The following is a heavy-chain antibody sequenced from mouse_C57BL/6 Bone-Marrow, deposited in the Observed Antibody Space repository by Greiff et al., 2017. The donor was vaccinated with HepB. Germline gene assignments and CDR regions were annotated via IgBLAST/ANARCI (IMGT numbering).Heavy chain of an antibody. V-gene: IGHV10-1*01. CDR1: GFSFNTYA. CDR2: IRSKSNNYAT. D-gene: IGHD1-1*01. Sequence: DVMLVESGGGLVQPKGSLKLSCAASGFSFNTYAMNWVRQAPGKGLEWVARIRSKSNNYATYYADSVKDRFTISRDDSESMLYLQMNNLKTEDTAMYYCVRQHYYGSSFDWYFDVWGTGTTVTVSS. CDR3: VRQHYYGSSFDWYFDV. J-gene: IGHJ1*03.